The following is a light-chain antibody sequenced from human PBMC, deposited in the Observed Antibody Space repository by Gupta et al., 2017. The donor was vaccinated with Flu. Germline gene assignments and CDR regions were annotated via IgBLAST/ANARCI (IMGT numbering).Light chain of an antibody. CDR3: QQSRAS. CDR1: HNIRTY. J-gene: IGKJ2*03. CDR2: GTS. V-gene: IGKV1-39*01. Sequence: DIQMTQSPSSLSASVGDRVTITCRASHNIRTYLNWYQQKPGTGPNLLIYGTSTLQSGVPSSFSGSGSETEFTLTISSLQPEDSGTYYCQQSRASFGQGTKLEIK.